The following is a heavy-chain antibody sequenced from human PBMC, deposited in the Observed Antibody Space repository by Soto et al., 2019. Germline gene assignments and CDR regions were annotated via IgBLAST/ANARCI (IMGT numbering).Heavy chain of an antibody. V-gene: IGHV1-18*01. J-gene: IGHJ4*02. CDR2: ISAYNGNT. CDR1: GYTFTSYG. CDR3: ARDLEKVYYDYIWGSYTSDY. D-gene: IGHD3-16*01. Sequence: ASVKVSCKASGYTFTSYGISWVRQAPGQGLEWMGWISAYNGNTNYAQKLQGRVTMTTDTSTSTAYMELRSLRSDDTAVYYCARDLEKVYYDYIWGSYTSDYWGQGTLVTVSS.